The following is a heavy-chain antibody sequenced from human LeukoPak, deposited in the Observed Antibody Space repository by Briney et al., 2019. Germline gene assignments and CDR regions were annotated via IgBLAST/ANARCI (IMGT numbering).Heavy chain of an antibody. D-gene: IGHD3-22*01. V-gene: IGHV3-7*01. CDR3: ARDGYYDSSGPLPVDY. CDR2: IKEDGSEK. CDR1: GLTFSNYW. J-gene: IGHJ4*02. Sequence: GRSLRLSCAASGLTFSNYWMSWVRQAPGEGLEWVANIKEDGSEKYYVDSVKGRFSISRDNAEKSLYLQMNSLRAEDTAVYYCARDGYYDSSGPLPVDYWGQGTLVTVSS.